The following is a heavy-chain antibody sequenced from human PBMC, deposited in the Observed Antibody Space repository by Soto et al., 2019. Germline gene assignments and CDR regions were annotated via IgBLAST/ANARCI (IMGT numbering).Heavy chain of an antibody. CDR1: GGTFRSYV. CDR2: IIPMYGTT. V-gene: IGHV1-69*12. J-gene: IGHJ4*02. D-gene: IGHD3-9*01. Sequence: QVQLVQSGAEVKKPGSSVKVSCKASGGTFRSYVTSWVRQAPGQGLEWLGGIIPMYGTTYYAQTFQGRVTIRADESTSTAFMELSSLRSEDTAVYYCARIGTLDLIDDYWCQGTLVTVSS. CDR3: ARIGTLDLIDDY.